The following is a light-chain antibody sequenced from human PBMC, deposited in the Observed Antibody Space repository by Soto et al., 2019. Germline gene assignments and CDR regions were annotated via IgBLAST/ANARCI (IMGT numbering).Light chain of an antibody. V-gene: IGLV1-40*01. Sequence: QSVLTQPPSVAGAPGQGVTISCSGSPSNIGAGSDVHRYQQRPGTAPKLLISANNIRPSGVPDRFSGSKSGTSASLALTGLQAEDEADYYCQSYDSSLSGSGVFGGGTKLTLL. CDR3: QSYDSSLSGSGV. CDR1: PSNIGAGSD. CDR2: ANN. J-gene: IGLJ3*02.